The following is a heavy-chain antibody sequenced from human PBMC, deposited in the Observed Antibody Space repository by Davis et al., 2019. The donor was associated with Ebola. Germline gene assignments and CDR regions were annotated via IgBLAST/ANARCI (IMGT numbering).Heavy chain of an antibody. CDR1: GGSISSYY. V-gene: IGHV4-59*01. CDR3: ARGWRWLQLDY. J-gene: IGHJ4*02. D-gene: IGHD5-24*01. Sequence: PGGSLRLSCTVSGGSISSYYWSWIRQPPGKGLEWIGYIYYSGSTNYNPSLKSRVTISVDTSKNQFSLKLSSVTAADTAVYYCARGWRWLQLDYWGQGTLVTVSS. CDR2: IYYSGST.